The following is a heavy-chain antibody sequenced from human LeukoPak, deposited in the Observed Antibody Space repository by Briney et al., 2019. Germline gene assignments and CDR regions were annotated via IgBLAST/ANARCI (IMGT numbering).Heavy chain of an antibody. J-gene: IGHJ4*02. CDR2: IHPKSGGT. V-gene: IGHV1-2*02. CDR3: ARDPPAAGSTEFDF. D-gene: IGHD6-13*01. Sequence: GASVKVSCKASGFTFTDYYIHWVRPAPGQGLEWMGSIHPKSGGTKYAQKFQGRVTVTRDTSISATYMELSRLTSDDTAVYYCARDPPAAGSTEFDFWGQGTLVTVSS. CDR1: GFTFTDYY.